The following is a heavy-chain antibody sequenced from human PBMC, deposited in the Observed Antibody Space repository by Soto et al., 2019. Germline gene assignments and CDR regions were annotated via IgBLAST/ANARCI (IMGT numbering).Heavy chain of an antibody. D-gene: IGHD2-15*01. V-gene: IGHV3-33*01. CDR2: IWYDGSNK. CDR1: GFTFSSYG. CDR3: ARDGVVATSNFDYWFRY. Sequence: PGGSLRLSCAASGFTFSSYGMHWVRQAPGKGLEWVAVIWYDGSNKYYADSVKGRFTISRDNSKNTLYLQMNSLRAEDTAVYYCARDGVVATSNFDYWFRYWGQGTLVTVSS. J-gene: IGHJ4*02.